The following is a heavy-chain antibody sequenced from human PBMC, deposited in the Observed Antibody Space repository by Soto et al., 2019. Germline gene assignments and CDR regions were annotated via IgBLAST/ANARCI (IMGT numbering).Heavy chain of an antibody. Sequence: SPVKVSCNAFGDKFSSYAISWVRKAPGQGLEWMGGIIPIFGTANYAQKFQGWVTMTRDTSISTAYMELSRLRSDDTAVYYCARAYSGYDLSHFDYWGQGTLVTVSS. V-gene: IGHV1-69*05. CDR2: IIPIFGTA. D-gene: IGHD5-12*01. J-gene: IGHJ4*02. CDR1: GDKFSSYA. CDR3: ARAYSGYDLSHFDY.